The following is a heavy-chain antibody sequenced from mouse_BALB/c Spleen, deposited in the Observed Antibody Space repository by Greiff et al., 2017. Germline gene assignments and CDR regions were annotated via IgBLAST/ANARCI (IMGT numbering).Heavy chain of an antibody. CDR2: IWGDGST. J-gene: IGHJ4*01. V-gene: IGHV2-6-7*01. CDR1: GFSLTGYG. Sequence: QVQLKESGPGLVAPSQSLSITCTVSGFSLTGYGVNWVRQPPGKGLEWLGMIWGDGSTDYNSALKSRLSISKDNSKSQVFLKMNSLQTDDTARYYCARAYYRYDGTLYYYAMDYWGQGASVTVSS. CDR3: ARAYYRYDGTLYYYAMDY. D-gene: IGHD2-14*01.